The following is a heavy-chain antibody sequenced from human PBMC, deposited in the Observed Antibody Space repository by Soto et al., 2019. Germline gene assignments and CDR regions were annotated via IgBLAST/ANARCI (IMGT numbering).Heavy chain of an antibody. V-gene: IGHV1-24*01. Sequence: ASVKVSCKVSGYTLNEVAMHWVRQAPGKGLEWLGGFDPDEAGTIYAQHFQGRATMTEDTSTDTVYMELSSLRSEDTALYFCTTYHGDYNFDHWGQGTLVTVSS. CDR1: GYTLNEVA. CDR3: TTYHGDYNFDH. D-gene: IGHD4-17*01. J-gene: IGHJ5*02. CDR2: FDPDEAGT.